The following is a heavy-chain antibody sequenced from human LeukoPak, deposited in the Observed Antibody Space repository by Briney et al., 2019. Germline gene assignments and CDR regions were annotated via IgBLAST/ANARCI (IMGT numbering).Heavy chain of an antibody. CDR3: AKGGDDYGDYYYFDY. V-gene: IGHV3-23*01. J-gene: IGHJ4*02. Sequence: GGSLRLSCAASGFTFSSYAMSWVRQAPGKGLEWVSAISGSGGSTYYADSVKGRFTISRDNSKNTLYLQMNSLRAEDTAVYYCAKGGDDYGDYYYFDYWGQGTLVTVSS. CDR1: GFTFSSYA. D-gene: IGHD4-17*01. CDR2: ISGSGGST.